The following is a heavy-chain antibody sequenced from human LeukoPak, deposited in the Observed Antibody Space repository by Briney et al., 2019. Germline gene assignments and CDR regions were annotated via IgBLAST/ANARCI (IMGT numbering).Heavy chain of an antibody. V-gene: IGHV6-1*01. CDR2: TYYRSRWYN. CDR3: TNDGMDY. CDR1: GDRVSSNSGA. J-gene: IGHJ4*02. Sequence: SQTLSLTCAISGDRVSSNSGAWNWIRQSPSRGLEWLGRTYYRSRWYNVYAESVKSRITINPDTSKNQFSLHLNSVTPEDTAVYYCTNDGMDYWGQGILVTVSS.